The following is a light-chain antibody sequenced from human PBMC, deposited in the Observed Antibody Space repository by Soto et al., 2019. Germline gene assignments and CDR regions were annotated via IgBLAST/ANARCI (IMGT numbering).Light chain of an antibody. Sequence: EIVMTQSPATLSVSPGERATLSCRASQSVNIYLAWYQQKPRQAPRLLIFGASSRATGIPARFSGSGSGTEFNLTISSLQSEDFAVYFCQQYDDWLRLTFGGGTKVEIK. CDR3: QQYDDWLRLT. V-gene: IGKV3D-15*01. CDR2: GAS. CDR1: QSVNIY. J-gene: IGKJ4*01.